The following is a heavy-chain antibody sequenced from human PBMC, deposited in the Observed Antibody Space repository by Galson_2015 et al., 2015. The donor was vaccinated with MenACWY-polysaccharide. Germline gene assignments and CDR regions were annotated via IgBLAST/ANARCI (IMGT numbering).Heavy chain of an antibody. CDR3: ARFLYYDSSAFYFDY. CDR2: IHSSGTT. J-gene: IGHJ4*02. D-gene: IGHD3-22*01. CDR1: GGSVTSSSYY. V-gene: IGHV4-39*01. Sequence: ETLSLTCTVSGGSVTSSSYYWSWTRQSPGKGLEWIGSIHSSGTTFYNPSHKSRVTISGDASRMQFSLTLMSVTAADTATYFCARFLYYDSSAFYFDYWGQGALVTVSS.